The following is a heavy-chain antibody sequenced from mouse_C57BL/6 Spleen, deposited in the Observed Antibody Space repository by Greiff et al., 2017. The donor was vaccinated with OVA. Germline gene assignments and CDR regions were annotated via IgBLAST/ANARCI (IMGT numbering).Heavy chain of an antibody. V-gene: IGHV1-54*01. J-gene: IGHJ2*01. CDR3: ARNGGYNYFDY. Sequence: VKLMESGAELVRPGTSVKVSCKASGYAFTNYLIEWVKQRPGQGLEWIGVINPGSGGTNYNEKFKGKATLTADKSSSTAYMQLSSLTSEDSAVYFCARNGGYNYFDYWGQGTTLTVSS. D-gene: IGHD1-1*01. CDR1: GYAFTNYL. CDR2: INPGSGGT.